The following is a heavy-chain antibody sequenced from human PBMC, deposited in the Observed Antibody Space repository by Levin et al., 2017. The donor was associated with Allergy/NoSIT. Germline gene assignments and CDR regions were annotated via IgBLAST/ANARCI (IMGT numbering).Heavy chain of an antibody. Sequence: SETLSLTCSISGDSITNYYYNWLRQPPGKGLEWIAYVHHSGSTKDNPSLKSRVATSTDTSKNQLSLKVNSVTAADTAVYYCAGWGAAAGRDKNAFDIWGQGTMVTVSS. J-gene: IGHJ3*02. CDR3: AGWGAAAGRDKNAFDI. D-gene: IGHD6-13*01. CDR2: VHHSGST. CDR1: GDSITNYY. V-gene: IGHV4-59*01.